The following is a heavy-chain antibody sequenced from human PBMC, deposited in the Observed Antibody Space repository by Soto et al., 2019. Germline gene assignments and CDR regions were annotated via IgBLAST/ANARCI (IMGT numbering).Heavy chain of an antibody. V-gene: IGHV3-30-3*01. D-gene: IGHD2-21*02. J-gene: IGHJ4*02. Sequence: PGGSLRLSFAASGFTFSDYALHWVRQAPGKGLEWVTVISSDGGNRYYADSVKGRFTISRDNSKNTLYLQMNSLRVEDTAIYICAHLAGLSQTADFWGQGTPVTVSS. CDR1: GFTFSDYA. CDR2: ISSDGGNR. CDR3: AHLAGLSQTADF.